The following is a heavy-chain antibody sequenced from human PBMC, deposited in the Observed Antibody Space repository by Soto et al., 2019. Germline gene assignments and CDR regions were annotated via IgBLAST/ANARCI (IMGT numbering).Heavy chain of an antibody. Sequence: QVQLVESGGGVVQPGRSLRLSCAASGFTFSSYGMHWVRQAPGKGLEWVAVISYDGSNKYYADSVKGRFTISRDNSKNTLYLQMNSLIAEATAVYYCAKETYSGPLDYWGQGTLVTVSS. D-gene: IGHD2-15*01. CDR1: GFTFSSYG. CDR3: AKETYSGPLDY. J-gene: IGHJ4*02. V-gene: IGHV3-30*18. CDR2: ISYDGSNK.